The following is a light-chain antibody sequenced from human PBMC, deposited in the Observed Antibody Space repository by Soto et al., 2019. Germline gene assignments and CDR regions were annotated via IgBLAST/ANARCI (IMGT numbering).Light chain of an antibody. CDR3: AAWDAGVSGPA. V-gene: IGLV1-47*01. CDR1: SSNIGSKY. J-gene: IGLJ2*01. CDR2: RNN. Sequence: QTVVTQPPSASGTTGQRVTISCSGSSSNIGSKYVYWYQQLPGTAPKLLMYRNNQRPSGVPDRFSGSKSGTSASLAISGLRSEDEADYYCAAWDAGVSGPAFGGGTKLTVL.